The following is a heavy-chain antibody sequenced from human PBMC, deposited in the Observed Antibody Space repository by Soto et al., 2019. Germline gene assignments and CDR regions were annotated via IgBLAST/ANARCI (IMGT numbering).Heavy chain of an antibody. D-gene: IGHD6-19*01. Sequence: GGSLRLSCAASGFTFDDYGMSWVRQAPGKGLEWVSGINWNGGSTGYADSVKGRFTISRDNAKNSLYLQMNSLRDEDTAVYYCARDPYYSSGWYGYDYWGQGTLVTVSS. CDR2: INWNGGST. V-gene: IGHV3-20*04. CDR3: ARDPYYSSGWYGYDY. CDR1: GFTFDDYG. J-gene: IGHJ4*02.